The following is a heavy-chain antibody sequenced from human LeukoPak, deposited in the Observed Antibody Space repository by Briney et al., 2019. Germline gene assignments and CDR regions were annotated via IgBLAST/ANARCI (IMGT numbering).Heavy chain of an antibody. CDR3: ARIGHYGYDTYYFDY. D-gene: IGHD5-12*01. CDR2: IYYSGST. CDR1: GGSVSSGSYY. V-gene: IGHV4-31*03. J-gene: IGHJ4*02. Sequence: SETLSLTCTVSGGSVSSGSYYWSWIRQHPGKGLEWIGYIYYSGSTYYNPSLRSRVTISVDTSKNQFSLKLSSVTAADTAVYYCARIGHYGYDTYYFDYWGQGTLVTVSS.